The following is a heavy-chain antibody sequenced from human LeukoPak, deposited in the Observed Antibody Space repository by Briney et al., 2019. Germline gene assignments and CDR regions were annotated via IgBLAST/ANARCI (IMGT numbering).Heavy chain of an antibody. CDR1: GFTFSSYW. V-gene: IGHV3-7*03. CDR2: IKQDGSEK. J-gene: IGHJ4*02. CDR3: ARGHYSGYDPWPDY. D-gene: IGHD5-12*01. Sequence: GGSLRLSCAASGFTFSSYWMSWVRQAPGKGLEWVANIKQDGSEKYYVDSVKGRFTISRDNAKNSLYLQMNSLRAEDTAVYYCARGHYSGYDPWPDYWGQGTLVTVSS.